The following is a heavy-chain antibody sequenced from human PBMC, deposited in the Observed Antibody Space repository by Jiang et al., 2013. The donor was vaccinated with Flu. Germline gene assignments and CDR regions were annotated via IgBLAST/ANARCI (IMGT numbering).Heavy chain of an antibody. V-gene: IGHV4-30-4*01. CDR1: GGSISSGDYY. CDR3: ARGGYSSGWYGWLGWFDP. CDR2: IYYSGST. Sequence: VKPSQTLSLTCTVSGGSISSGDYYWSWIRQPPGKGLEWIGYIYYSGSTYYNPSLKSRVTISVDTSKNQFSLKLSSVTAADTAVYYCARGGYSSGWYGWLGWFDPWGQGTLVTVSS. J-gene: IGHJ5*02. D-gene: IGHD6-19*01.